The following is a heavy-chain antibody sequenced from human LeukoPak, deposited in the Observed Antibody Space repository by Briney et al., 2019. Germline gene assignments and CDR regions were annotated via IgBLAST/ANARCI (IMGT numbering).Heavy chain of an antibody. V-gene: IGHV3-9*01. Sequence: SLRLSCAASGFTFDDYAMHWVRQAPGKGLEWVSGISWNSGSIGYADSVKGRFTISRDNAKNSLYLQMNSLRAEDTALYYCAKDDILTAWGQGTLVTVSS. CDR3: AKDDILTA. J-gene: IGHJ4*02. D-gene: IGHD3-9*01. CDR2: ISWNSGSI. CDR1: GFTFDDYA.